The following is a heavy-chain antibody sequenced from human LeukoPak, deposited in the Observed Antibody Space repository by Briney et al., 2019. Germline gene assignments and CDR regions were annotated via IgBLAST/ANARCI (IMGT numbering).Heavy chain of an antibody. D-gene: IGHD6-13*01. V-gene: IGHV4-39*01. Sequence: SETLSLTCTVSGGSISSSSYYWGWIRQPPGKGLEWIGSIYYSGSTYYNPSLKSRVTISVDTSKNQISLKLSSVTAADTAVYYCARRARRIAAAGIDYWGQGTLVTVSS. J-gene: IGHJ4*02. CDR1: GGSISSSSYY. CDR2: IYYSGST. CDR3: ARRARRIAAAGIDY.